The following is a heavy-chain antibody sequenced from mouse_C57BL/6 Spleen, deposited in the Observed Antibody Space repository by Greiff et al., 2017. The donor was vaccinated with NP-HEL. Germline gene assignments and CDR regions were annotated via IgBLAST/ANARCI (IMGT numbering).Heavy chain of an antibody. CDR1: GYTFTSYW. Sequence: QVQLQQSGAELVMPGASVKLSCKASGYTFTSYWMHWVKQRPGQGLEWIGEIDPSDSYTNYNQKFKGKSTLTVDKSSSTAYMQLSSLTSEDSAVYYCVSGSSYGYWGQGTTLTVSS. CDR2: IDPSDSYT. CDR3: VSGSSYGY. V-gene: IGHV1-69*01. J-gene: IGHJ2*01. D-gene: IGHD1-1*01.